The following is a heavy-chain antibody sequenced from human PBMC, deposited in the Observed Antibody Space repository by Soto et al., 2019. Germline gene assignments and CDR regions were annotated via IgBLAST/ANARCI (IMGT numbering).Heavy chain of an antibody. Sequence: EVQLVESGGGLVKPGGSLRLSCAASGFTFSSYSMSWVRQAPGKGLEWVSSISSGSDYIFYADSVKGRFTISRDNAKNSLFLQMNSLPAADTAVYYCARSPVGDAFNVWGQGTVVTVSS. CDR3: ARSPVGDAFNV. J-gene: IGHJ3*01. CDR2: ISSGSDYI. V-gene: IGHV3-21*01. CDR1: GFTFSSYS.